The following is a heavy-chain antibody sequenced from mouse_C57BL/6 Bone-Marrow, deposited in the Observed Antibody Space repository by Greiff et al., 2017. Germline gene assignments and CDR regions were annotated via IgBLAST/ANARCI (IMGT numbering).Heavy chain of an antibody. Sequence: VQLQQPGAELVMPGASVKLSCKASGYTFTSYWMHWVKQRPGQGLEWIGEIDPSDSYTNYNQKFKGKSTLTVDKSSSTAYMQLSSLTSEDSAVYYSSRGGNTMVTTKGFAYWGQGTLVTVSA. J-gene: IGHJ3*01. CDR2: IDPSDSYT. D-gene: IGHD2-1*01. CDR3: SRGGNTMVTTKGFAY. CDR1: GYTFTSYW. V-gene: IGHV1-69*01.